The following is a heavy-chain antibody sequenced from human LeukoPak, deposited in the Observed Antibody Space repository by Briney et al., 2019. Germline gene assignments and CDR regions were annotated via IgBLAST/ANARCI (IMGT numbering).Heavy chain of an antibody. CDR2: INPSDGST. V-gene: IGHV1-46*01. CDR1: GYTFTSYY. J-gene: IGHJ3*02. D-gene: IGHD3-22*01. CDR3: SRPTYYYDSSGHYRAGAFDI. Sequence: ASVKVSCKASGYTFTSYYMHWVRQAPGQGLEWMGIINPSDGSTSYAQKFQGRVTMTRDTSTSTVYMELSSLRSEDTAVYYCSRPTYYYDSSGHYRAGAFDIWGQGTMVTVSS.